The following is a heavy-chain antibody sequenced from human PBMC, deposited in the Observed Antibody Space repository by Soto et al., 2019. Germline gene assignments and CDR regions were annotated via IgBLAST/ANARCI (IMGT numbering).Heavy chain of an antibody. J-gene: IGHJ3*02. D-gene: IGHD2-8*01. CDR1: GFTFSSYG. CDR3: ARGLGNCTNGVCSDHDAFDI. Sequence: GGSLRLSCAASGFTFSSYGMHWVRQAPGKGLEWVAVIWYDGSNKYYADSVKGRFTISRDNSKNTLYLQMNSLRAEDTAVYYCARGLGNCTNGVCSDHDAFDIWGQGTMVTVSS. CDR2: IWYDGSNK. V-gene: IGHV3-33*01.